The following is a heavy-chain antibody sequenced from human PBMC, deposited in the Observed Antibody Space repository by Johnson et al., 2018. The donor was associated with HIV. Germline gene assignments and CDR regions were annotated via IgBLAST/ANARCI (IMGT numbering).Heavy chain of an antibody. D-gene: IGHD5-24*01. CDR2: INSGGGT. V-gene: IGHV3-66*01. CDR1: GFTFSSYA. Sequence: VQLVESGGGVVQPGRSLSLSCAASGFTFSSYAIHWVRQAPGKGLEWVAVINSGGGTYYADSVTGRFTISRDNSKNTLYLQMNSLRAEDTAVYFCARGCRDGYTCDVFDVWGQGTRVTVSS. J-gene: IGHJ3*01. CDR3: ARGCRDGYTCDVFDV.